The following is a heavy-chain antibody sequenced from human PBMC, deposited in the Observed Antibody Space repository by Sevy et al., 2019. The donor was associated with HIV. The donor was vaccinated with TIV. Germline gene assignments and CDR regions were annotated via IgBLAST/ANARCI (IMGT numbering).Heavy chain of an antibody. Sequence: GGSLRLSCAASGFTFSSYSMNWVRQAPGKGLEWVSSISSSSSYIYYADSVKRRFTISRDNAKNSLYLQMNSLRAEDTAVYYCAILIVVAALNWFDPWGQGTLVTVSS. J-gene: IGHJ5*02. CDR2: ISSSSSYI. CDR3: AILIVVAALNWFDP. V-gene: IGHV3-21*01. D-gene: IGHD2-15*01. CDR1: GFTFSSYS.